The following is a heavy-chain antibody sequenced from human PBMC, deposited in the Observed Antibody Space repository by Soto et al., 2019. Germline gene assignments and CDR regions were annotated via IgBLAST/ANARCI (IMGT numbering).Heavy chain of an antibody. J-gene: IGHJ4*02. CDR2: IIPILGIA. V-gene: IGHV1-69*02. Sequence: GASVKVSCKASGGTFSSYTISWVRQAPGQGLEWMGRIIPILGIANYAQKFQGRVTITADKSTSTAYMELSSLRSEDTAVYYCARGGYSGYDFARPFDYWGQGTLVTVSS. CDR1: GGTFSSYT. D-gene: IGHD5-12*01. CDR3: ARGGYSGYDFARPFDY.